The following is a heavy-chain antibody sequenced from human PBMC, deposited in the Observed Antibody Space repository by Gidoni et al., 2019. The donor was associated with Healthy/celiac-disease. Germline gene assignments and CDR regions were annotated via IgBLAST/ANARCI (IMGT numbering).Heavy chain of an antibody. CDR1: GGSFSGYY. CDR3: ARQRYYYGSGRYRLYGMDV. D-gene: IGHD3-10*01. V-gene: IGHV4-34*01. CDR2: INHSGST. Sequence: QVQLQQWGAGLLKPSAALSLTCAVYGGSFSGYYWSWIRPPPGKGLEWIGEINHSGSTNYNPSLKSRVTISVDTSKNQFSLKLSSVTAADTAVYYCARQRYYYGSGRYRLYGMDVWGQGTTVTVSS. J-gene: IGHJ6*02.